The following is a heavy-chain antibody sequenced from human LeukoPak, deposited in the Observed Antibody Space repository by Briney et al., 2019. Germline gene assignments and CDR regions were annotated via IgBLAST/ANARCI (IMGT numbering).Heavy chain of an antibody. V-gene: IGHV3-11*01. Sequence: PGGSLRPSCAASGFIFSDYSMCWIRQAPGKGLEWVSYLSSTSNTIYYSDSVKGRFTMSRDNAKNSLFLELNSLRAEDTAVYFCARGLKWPTGYYHIDVWAKGTTVTVSS. CDR3: ARGLKWPTGYYHIDV. J-gene: IGHJ6*03. D-gene: IGHD5-12*01. CDR2: LSSTSNTI. CDR1: GFIFSDYS.